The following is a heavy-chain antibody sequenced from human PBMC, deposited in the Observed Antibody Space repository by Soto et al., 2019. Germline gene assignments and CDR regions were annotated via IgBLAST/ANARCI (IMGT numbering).Heavy chain of an antibody. D-gene: IGHD2-15*01. CDR2: IDPSDSYT. CDR1: GDSFTSYW. Sequence: GESLKISCKGSGDSFTSYWISWVRQMPGKGLEWMGRIDPSDSYTNYSPSFQGHVTISADKSISTAYLQWSSLKASDTAMYYCANLVGYCSGGSCLDYYYGMDVWGKGTTVTVSS. J-gene: IGHJ6*04. CDR3: ANLVGYCSGGSCLDYYYGMDV. V-gene: IGHV5-10-1*01.